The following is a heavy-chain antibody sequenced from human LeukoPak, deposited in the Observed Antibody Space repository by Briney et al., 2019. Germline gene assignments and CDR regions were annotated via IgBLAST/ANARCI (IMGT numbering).Heavy chain of an antibody. CDR2: IYYSGST. V-gene: IGHV4-59*01. Sequence: SETLSLTCTVSGGSLSSYYWSWIRQPPGKGLEWIGYIYYSGSTNYNPSPKSRVTISVDTSKNQFSLKLSSVTAADTAVYYCARGVTVWYFDYWGQGTLVTVSS. CDR1: GGSLSSYY. J-gene: IGHJ4*02. D-gene: IGHD3-16*01. CDR3: ARGVTVWYFDY.